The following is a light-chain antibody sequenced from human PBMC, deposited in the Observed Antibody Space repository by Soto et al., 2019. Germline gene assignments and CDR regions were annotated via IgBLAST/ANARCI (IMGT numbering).Light chain of an antibody. CDR1: QSISGY. Sequence: EIVLTQSPATLSLSPGERATLSCRASQSISGYLAWYQQKPGQGPRLLIYDATNRATGIPARFSGTGSGTGFTLTISSLEPEDFGVYYCHERSNWPPYTFGQGTKLEIK. V-gene: IGKV3-11*01. CDR2: DAT. J-gene: IGKJ2*01. CDR3: HERSNWPPYT.